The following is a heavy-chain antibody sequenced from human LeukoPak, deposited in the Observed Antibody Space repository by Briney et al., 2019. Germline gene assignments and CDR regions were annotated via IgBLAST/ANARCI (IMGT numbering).Heavy chain of an antibody. J-gene: IGHJ6*03. CDR2: INSDVSGT. V-gene: IGHV3-74*01. D-gene: IGHD3-22*01. CDR1: GFTFSSYW. Sequence: GESLRLSCAASGFTFSSYWMHWVRQAPGKGLVWVSRINSDVSGTSYADSVKGRFTISRDNAKNTLYLQMNSLRAEDTGVYYCARDPNYYDSSGPAMDVWGKGTTVTVSS. CDR3: ARDPNYYDSSGPAMDV.